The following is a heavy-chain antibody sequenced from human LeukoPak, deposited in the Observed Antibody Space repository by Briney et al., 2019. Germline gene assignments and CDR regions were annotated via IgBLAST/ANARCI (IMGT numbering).Heavy chain of an antibody. D-gene: IGHD5-18*01. V-gene: IGHV3-21*01. CDR1: GFTFSSYS. J-gene: IGHJ4*02. Sequence: GGSLRLSCAASGFTFSSYSMNWVRQAPGKGLDWVSSISSSSSYIYYADSVKGRFTISRDNAKNSLYLQMNSLRAEDTAVYYCARAARGYSYGRPPPFDYWGQGTLVTVSS. CDR2: ISSSSSYI. CDR3: ARAARGYSYGRPPPFDY.